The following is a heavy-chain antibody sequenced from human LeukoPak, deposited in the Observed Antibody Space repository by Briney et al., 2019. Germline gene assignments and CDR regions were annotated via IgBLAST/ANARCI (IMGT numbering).Heavy chain of an antibody. CDR1: GFIVSSSY. V-gene: IGHV3-53*01. D-gene: IGHD2-15*01. Sequence: PGGSLRPSCTASGFIVSSSYMSWVRQAPGKGPEWVSIIYSDRRTYYAESVKGRFTISRDDSQNMVFLQMDSLRAEDTARYYCARDSAFSSYSHWGQGALVTVSS. CDR3: ARDSAFSSYSH. J-gene: IGHJ1*01. CDR2: IYSDRRT.